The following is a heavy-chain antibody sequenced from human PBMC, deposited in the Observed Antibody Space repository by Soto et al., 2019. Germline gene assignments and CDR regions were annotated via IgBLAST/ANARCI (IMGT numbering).Heavy chain of an antibody. Sequence: PSETLSLTCTVSGGSISSYYWSWIRQPPGKGLEWIGYIYYSGSTNYNPSLKSRVTISVDTSKNQFSLKLSSVTAADTAVYYCAGLYCSSTSCYVRHWGQGTLVTVSS. V-gene: IGHV4-59*01. CDR1: GGSISSYY. CDR3: AGLYCSSTSCYVRH. J-gene: IGHJ4*02. CDR2: IYYSGST. D-gene: IGHD2-2*01.